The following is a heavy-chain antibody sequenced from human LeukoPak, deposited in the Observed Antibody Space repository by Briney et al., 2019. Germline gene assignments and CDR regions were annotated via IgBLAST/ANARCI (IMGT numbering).Heavy chain of an antibody. Sequence: GGSLRLSCAASGFTFSSYWMHWVRQAPGKGLVWVSRVNSDGTSTSYADSVRGRFTISRDNAKNTLYLQMNSLRAEDTAVYYCARESYSNYGQDLDYWGQGTLVTVSS. CDR1: GFTFSSYW. D-gene: IGHD4-11*01. CDR2: VNSDGTST. V-gene: IGHV3-74*01. CDR3: ARESYSNYGQDLDY. J-gene: IGHJ4*02.